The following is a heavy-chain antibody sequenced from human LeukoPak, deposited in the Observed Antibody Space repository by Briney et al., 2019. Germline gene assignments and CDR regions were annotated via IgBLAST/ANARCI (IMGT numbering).Heavy chain of an antibody. V-gene: IGHV3-48*03. D-gene: IGHD1-1*01. CDR1: GFTFGSYQ. CDR2: ISSSGHIT. Sequence: GGSLRLSCTVSGFTFGSYQMNWIRQAPGTGLEWLAYISSSGHITYYADSVKGRFAVSRDNAKNSLYLQMDSLRADDTGIYYCARDPDPQGNVDYWGQGTQVIVSS. J-gene: IGHJ4*02. CDR3: ARDPDPQGNVDY.